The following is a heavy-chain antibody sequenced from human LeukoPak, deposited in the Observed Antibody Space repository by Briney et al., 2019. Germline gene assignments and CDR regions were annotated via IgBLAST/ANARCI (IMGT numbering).Heavy chain of an antibody. CDR3: ATRGSYYYYYMDV. CDR2: ISSSSSYI. CDR1: GFTFSSYS. D-gene: IGHD1-26*01. V-gene: IGHV3-21*01. Sequence: GGSLRLSCAASGFTFSSYSMNWVRQAPGKGLEWVSSISSSSSYIYYADSVKGRFTISRDNAKNSLYLQMNSLRAEDTAVYYCATRGSYYYYYMDVWGKGTTVTVSS. J-gene: IGHJ6*03.